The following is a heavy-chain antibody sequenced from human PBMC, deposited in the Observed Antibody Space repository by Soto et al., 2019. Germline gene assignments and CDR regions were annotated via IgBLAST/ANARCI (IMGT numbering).Heavy chain of an antibody. J-gene: IGHJ4*02. D-gene: IGHD2-15*01. V-gene: IGHV4-59*01. CDR2: IYHTGST. CDR1: GGSISTYS. CDR3: ARHTPAISISDH. Sequence: PSETLSLTCTVSGGSISTYSWNWIRQPPGKGLEWIGYIYHTGSTNYNPSLKSRVTISVDTSKNQFSLNLTSVTASDTAVYYCARHTPAISISDHWGQGTLVTVSS.